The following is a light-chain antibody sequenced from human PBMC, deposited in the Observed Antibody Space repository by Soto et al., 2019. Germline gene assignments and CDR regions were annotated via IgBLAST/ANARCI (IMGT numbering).Light chain of an antibody. CDR1: SSNIENHH. J-gene: IGLJ3*02. V-gene: IGLV1-47*01. CDR2: RDN. Sequence: QSVVTQETSASGTPGQRVTISCLGSSSNIENHHVFWHQQLPGTAPKLIVYRDNQRPSGVPDRISGSKSGTSASLAISDLRSEDEADYYCAAWDDRLSIPVFGGGTKLTVL. CDR3: AAWDDRLSIPV.